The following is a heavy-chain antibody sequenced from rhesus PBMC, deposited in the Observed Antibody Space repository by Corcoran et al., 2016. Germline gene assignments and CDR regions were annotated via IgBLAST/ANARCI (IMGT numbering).Heavy chain of an antibody. D-gene: IGHD3-28*01. Sequence: EVQLVESGGGLVQPGGSLRLSCAASGFTFSDYYMSWVRQAPGKGLEWVSSISSASSYIYYADSVKGRFTISRDNAKNSLSRQMNSLKTEDTAVYYCTRDAYYDSGYYRVQWPYWGQGVLVTVSS. CDR2: ISSASSYI. CDR3: TRDAYYDSGYYRVQWPY. J-gene: IGHJ4*01. V-gene: IGHV3S16*01. CDR1: GFTFSDYY.